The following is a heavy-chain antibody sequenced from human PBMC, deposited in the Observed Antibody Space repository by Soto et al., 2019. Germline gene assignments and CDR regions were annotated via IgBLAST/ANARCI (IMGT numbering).Heavy chain of an antibody. V-gene: IGHV3-48*02. CDR2: ISSSSSTI. CDR1: GFTFSSYS. D-gene: IGHD6-19*01. J-gene: IGHJ5*02. Sequence: EVQLVESGGGLVQPGGSLRLSCAASGFTFSSYSMNWVRQAPGKGLEWVSYISSSSSTIYYADSVKGRFTISRDNAKNSLYLQLNSRRDEDTAVYYCATMPHSGGWSPKGWFDPWGQGTLVTVSS. CDR3: ATMPHSGGWSPKGWFDP.